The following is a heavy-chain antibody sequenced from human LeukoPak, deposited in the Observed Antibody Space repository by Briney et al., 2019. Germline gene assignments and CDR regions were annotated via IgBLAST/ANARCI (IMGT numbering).Heavy chain of an antibody. Sequence: TSETLSLTCTVSGGSISSYYWSWIRQPPGKGLEWIGYIYYSGSTNYNPSLKSRVTISVDTSKNQFSLKLSSVTAAGTAVYYCARERFGYCSSTSCPSWFDPWGQGTLVTVSS. D-gene: IGHD2-2*03. CDR2: IYYSGST. J-gene: IGHJ5*02. CDR1: GGSISSYY. V-gene: IGHV4-59*01. CDR3: ARERFGYCSSTSCPSWFDP.